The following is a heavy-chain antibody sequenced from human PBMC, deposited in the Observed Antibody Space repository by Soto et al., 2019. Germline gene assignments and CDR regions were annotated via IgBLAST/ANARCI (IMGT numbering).Heavy chain of an antibody. V-gene: IGHV1-69*01. D-gene: IGHD3-22*01. CDR1: GGTFSSYA. CDR3: AGDSSGYHIFDY. Sequence: QVQLVQSGAEVKKPGSSVKVSYKASGGTFSSYAISWVRQAPGQGLEWMGGIIPIFGTANYAQKFQGRVTITADESTSTAYMELSSLISEDTAVYYCAGDSSGYHIFDYWGQETLVTVSS. J-gene: IGHJ4*02. CDR2: IIPIFGTA.